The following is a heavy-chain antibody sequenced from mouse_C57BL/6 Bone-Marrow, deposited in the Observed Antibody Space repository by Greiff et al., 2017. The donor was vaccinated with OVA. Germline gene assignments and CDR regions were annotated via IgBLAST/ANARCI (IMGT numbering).Heavy chain of an antibody. Sequence: DVLLVESGGDLVKPGGSLKLSCAASGFTFSSYGMSWVRQTPDKRLEWVATISRGGSYTYYPDSVKGRFTISRDNAKNTLYLQMSSLKSEDTAMYDCARGYGSSYGYFDVWGTGTTVTVSS. CDR3: ARGYGSSYGYFDV. CDR1: GFTFSSYG. D-gene: IGHD1-1*01. CDR2: ISRGGSYT. V-gene: IGHV5-6*01. J-gene: IGHJ1*03.